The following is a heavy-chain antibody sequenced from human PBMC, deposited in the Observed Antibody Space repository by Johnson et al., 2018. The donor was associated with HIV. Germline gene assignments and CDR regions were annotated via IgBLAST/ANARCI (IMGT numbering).Heavy chain of an antibody. V-gene: IGHV3-30*03. CDR3: ARDRKYQLLLKLSSADAFDI. J-gene: IGHJ3*02. Sequence: QVQLVESGGGVAQPGRSLRLSCAASGFRFSRYGMHWVRQAPGKGLEWVAVISYDGSNKYYPDSVKGRFAISRDNSKITLYLQMNNLRAEDTAVYYCARDRKYQLLLKLSSADAFDIWGQGTMVTVSS. D-gene: IGHD2-2*01. CDR2: ISYDGSNK. CDR1: GFRFSRYG.